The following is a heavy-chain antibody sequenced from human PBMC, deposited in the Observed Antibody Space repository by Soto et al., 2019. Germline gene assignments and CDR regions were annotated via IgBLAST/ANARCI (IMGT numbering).Heavy chain of an antibody. CDR3: VRDQKYFRVNGKWFDS. CDR1: CYTSAYFG. J-gene: IGHJ5*01. Sequence: PSVKVSSRGFCYTSAYFGISWVRQAPGQGLEWMGWVSGNNGASNPAPKVQGRITMTLDTSTGVSYMALRSLRSDDTAIYYCVRDQKYFRVNGKWFDSWGQGTLVT. D-gene: IGHD2-2*01. CDR2: VSGNNGAS. V-gene: IGHV1-18*04.